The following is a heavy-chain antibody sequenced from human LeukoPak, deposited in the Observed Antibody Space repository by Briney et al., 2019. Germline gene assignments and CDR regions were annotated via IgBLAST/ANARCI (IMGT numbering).Heavy chain of an antibody. D-gene: IGHD1-26*01. J-gene: IGHJ4*02. Sequence: GGSLRLSCAASGLTFSSYAMSWVRQAPGKGLEWVSAISGSGGSTYYADSVKGRFTISRDNSKNTLYLQMNSLRAEDTAVYYCAKGDVVGATQPSNFDYWGQGTLVTVSS. V-gene: IGHV3-23*01. CDR1: GLTFSSYA. CDR3: AKGDVVGATQPSNFDY. CDR2: ISGSGGST.